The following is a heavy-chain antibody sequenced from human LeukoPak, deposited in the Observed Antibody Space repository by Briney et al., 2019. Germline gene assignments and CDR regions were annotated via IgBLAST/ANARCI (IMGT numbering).Heavy chain of an antibody. CDR3: AKSKSPYPMDYIFDF. V-gene: IGHV3-21*01. D-gene: IGHD4-11*01. J-gene: IGHJ4*02. CDR1: GFTFSNFG. Sequence: GGSLRLSCAASGFTFSNFGMNWVRQAPGKGLEWVSSISSSSTYIYYADSVKGRFTISRDNSKNTLYVQMNSLRTDDAAVYYCAKSKSPYPMDYIFDFWGQGTRVTVSS. CDR2: ISSSSTYI.